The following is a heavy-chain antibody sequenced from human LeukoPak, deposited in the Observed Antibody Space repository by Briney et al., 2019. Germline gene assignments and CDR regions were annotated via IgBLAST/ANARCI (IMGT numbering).Heavy chain of an antibody. CDR1: GFTFSSYA. CDR2: ISGSGGST. D-gene: IGHD3-22*01. CDR3: AKDPSYYDSSGSLYYFDY. V-gene: IGHV3-23*01. Sequence: GGSLRLSCAASGFTFSSYAMSWVRQAPGKGLEWVSAISGSGGSTYYADSVKGRFTISRDNSKNTLYLQKNSLRAEDTAVYYCAKDPSYYDSSGSLYYFDYWGQGTLVAVSS. J-gene: IGHJ4*02.